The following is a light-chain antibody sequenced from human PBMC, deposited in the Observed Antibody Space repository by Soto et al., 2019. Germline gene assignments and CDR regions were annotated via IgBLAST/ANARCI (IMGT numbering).Light chain of an antibody. CDR1: QGISSG. CDR3: QQFNSYPIFT. J-gene: IGKJ3*01. V-gene: IGKV1-13*02. CDR2: DAS. Sequence: AIPLTQSPSSLSASVGDRVTITCRASQGISSGLVWYQQKAGKPPKFLMSDASSLESGGPSRFSGSGTGTDFTLTISSVQPEEFATYYCQQFNSYPIFTFGPGTKVDVK.